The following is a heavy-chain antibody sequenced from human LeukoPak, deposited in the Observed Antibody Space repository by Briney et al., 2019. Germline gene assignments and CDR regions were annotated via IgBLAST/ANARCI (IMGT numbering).Heavy chain of an antibody. CDR1: GFTFSSYA. J-gene: IGHJ3*01. Sequence: GGSLILSCAASGFTFSSYAMSWVRQAPGKGLEWVSAITDRSSSAYYADSVKGRFTISRDNSKNTLYLQMNNLRAEDTAVYYCAKFGYGDYPYQAFDVWGQGTRVTVSS. CDR3: AKFGYGDYPYQAFDV. D-gene: IGHD4-17*01. V-gene: IGHV3-23*01. CDR2: ITDRSSSA.